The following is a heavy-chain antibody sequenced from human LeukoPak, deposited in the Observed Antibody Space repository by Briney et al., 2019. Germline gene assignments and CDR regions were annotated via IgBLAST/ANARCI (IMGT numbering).Heavy chain of an antibody. J-gene: IGHJ6*03. D-gene: IGHD6-13*01. CDR1: GFTFSSYS. V-gene: IGHV3-21*01. CDR3: ARGNDSSSWYGNYYYYMDV. Sequence: SGGSLRLSCAASGFTFSSYSMNWVRQAPGKGLEWVSSISSSSSYIYYADSVKGRFTISRDNAKNSLYLQMNSLRAEDTAVYYCARGNDSSSWYGNYYYYMDVWGKGTTVTVSS. CDR2: ISSSSSYI.